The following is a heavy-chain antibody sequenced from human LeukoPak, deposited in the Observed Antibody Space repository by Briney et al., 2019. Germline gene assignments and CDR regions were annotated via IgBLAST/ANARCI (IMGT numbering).Heavy chain of an antibody. CDR3: ARARTTRGFDY. J-gene: IGHJ4*02. V-gene: IGHV3-33*08. CDR1: GFTFSSYG. CDR2: IWYDGSNK. D-gene: IGHD4-17*01. Sequence: GGSLTLACAASGFTFSSYGIHWVRQAPGKGLEWVGFIWYDGSNKYYTDSVKGRFTSSRDNSKNTLYLQMNSLRAEDTAVYYCARARTTRGFDYWGQGTLVTVSS.